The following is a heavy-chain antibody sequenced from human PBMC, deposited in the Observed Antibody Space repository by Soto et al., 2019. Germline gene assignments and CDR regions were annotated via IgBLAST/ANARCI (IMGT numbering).Heavy chain of an antibody. CDR2: IDPSDSYT. CDR3: ARHMGPGADSSSSVFPFDP. J-gene: IGHJ5*02. D-gene: IGHD6-6*01. CDR1: GYSFTSYW. Sequence: GESLKISCKGSGYSFTSYWISWVRQMPGKGLEWMGRIDPSDSYTNYSPSFQGHVTISADKSISTAYLQWSSLKASDTAMYYCARHMGPGADSSSSVFPFDPWGQGTLVTVSS. V-gene: IGHV5-10-1*01.